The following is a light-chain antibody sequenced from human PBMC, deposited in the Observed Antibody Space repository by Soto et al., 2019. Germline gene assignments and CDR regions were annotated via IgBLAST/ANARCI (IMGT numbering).Light chain of an antibody. V-gene: IGKV3-20*01. Sequence: VLNQSPCALSLSQGERATLSCRAIQSFSSSYLAWYQQKPGQAPRLLIYGASSRATGIPDRFSGSGSGTDFTLTISRLEPEDFAVYYCQQYGSSPVLTFGGGTKVDVK. CDR2: GAS. CDR3: QQYGSSPVLT. J-gene: IGKJ4*01. CDR1: QSFSSSY.